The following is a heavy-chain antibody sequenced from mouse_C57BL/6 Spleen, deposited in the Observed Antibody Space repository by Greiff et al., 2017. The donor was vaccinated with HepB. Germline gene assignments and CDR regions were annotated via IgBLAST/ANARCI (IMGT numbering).Heavy chain of an antibody. CDR2: IYPGDGDT. J-gene: IGHJ3*01. Sequence: QVQLQQSGAELVKPGASVKISCKASGYAFSSYWMNWVKQRPGKGLEWIGQIYPGDGDTNYNGKFKGKATLTADKSSSTAYMQLSSRTSEDSAVYFCAPQEGYDKRAWFAYWGQGTLVTVSA. CDR1: GYAFSSYW. CDR3: APQEGYDKRAWFAY. D-gene: IGHD2-2*01. V-gene: IGHV1-80*01.